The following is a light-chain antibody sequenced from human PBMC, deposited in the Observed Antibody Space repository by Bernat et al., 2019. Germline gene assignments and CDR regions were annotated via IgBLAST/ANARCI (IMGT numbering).Light chain of an antibody. Sequence: EIVLTQSPGTLSLSPGERATLSCRASQSVSSSYLAWYQQKPGQAPRLLIYGASSRATGIPDRFSGSGSGTDFTLTISRLEPEDLAVYYCQQCGSSPMYAFGQGTKLEIK. CDR1: QSVSSSY. CDR2: GAS. CDR3: QQCGSSPMYA. J-gene: IGKJ2*01. V-gene: IGKV3-20*01.